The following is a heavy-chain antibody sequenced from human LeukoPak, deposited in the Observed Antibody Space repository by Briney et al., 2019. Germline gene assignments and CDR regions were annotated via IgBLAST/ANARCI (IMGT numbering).Heavy chain of an antibody. D-gene: IGHD6-19*01. Sequence: SETPSLTCTVSGGSISSYYWSWIRQPPGKGLEWIGYIYYSGSTNYNPSLKSRVTISVDTSKNQFSLKLSSVTAADTAVYYCARASGQWLPPVYWGQGTLVTVSS. V-gene: IGHV4-59*01. J-gene: IGHJ4*02. CDR2: IYYSGST. CDR1: GGSISSYY. CDR3: ARASGQWLPPVY.